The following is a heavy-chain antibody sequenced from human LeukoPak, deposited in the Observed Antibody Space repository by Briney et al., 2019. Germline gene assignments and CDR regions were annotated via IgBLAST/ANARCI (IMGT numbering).Heavy chain of an antibody. CDR1: GFTFSDYY. V-gene: IGHV3-11*04. CDR2: ISSSGSTI. J-gene: IGHJ5*02. Sequence: GGSLRLSCAASGFTFSDYYMSWIRQAPGKGLEWVSNISSSGSTIYYADSVKGRFTSSRDNAKNTLYLQMNSLSAEDTAVYYCARDEPTVTTGPPVGSWGQGTLVTVSS. D-gene: IGHD4-17*01. CDR3: ARDEPTVTTGPPVGS.